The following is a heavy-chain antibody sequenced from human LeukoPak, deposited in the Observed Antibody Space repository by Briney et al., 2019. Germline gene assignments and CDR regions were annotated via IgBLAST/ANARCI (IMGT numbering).Heavy chain of an antibody. CDR1: GFTFSDYY. V-gene: IGHV3-11*03. CDR2: ISSSSSYT. D-gene: IGHD2-2*01. Sequence: GGSLRLSCAASGFTFSDYYMSWIRQAPGKGLEWVSYISSSSSYTNYADSVKGRFTISRDNAKNSLYLQMNSLRAEDTAVYYCARTRRYCSSTSCYGPHYFDYWGQGTLVTVSS. J-gene: IGHJ4*02. CDR3: ARTRRYCSSTSCYGPHYFDY.